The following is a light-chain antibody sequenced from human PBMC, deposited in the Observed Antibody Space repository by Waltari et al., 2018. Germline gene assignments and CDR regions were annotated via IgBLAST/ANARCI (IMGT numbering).Light chain of an antibody. CDR2: WAS. CDR1: QSVFYSSNKGNY. J-gene: IGKJ3*01. CDR3: QQYYDIPFT. Sequence: DIVMTQPADPLTVSLGARATINCKSSQSVFYSSNKGNYVAWYQQKPGQPPKFHIYWASTRESGVPDRFSGSGSGTDFTLTITNLQAEDVAVYYCQQYYDIPFTFGPGTKVEVK. V-gene: IGKV4-1*01.